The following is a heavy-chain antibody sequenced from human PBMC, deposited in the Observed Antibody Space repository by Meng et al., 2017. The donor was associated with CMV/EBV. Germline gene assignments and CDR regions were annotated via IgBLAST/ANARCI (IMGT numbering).Heavy chain of an antibody. CDR2: ISGSGGST. D-gene: IGHD5-18*01. V-gene: IGHV3-23*01. J-gene: IGHJ5*02. Sequence: CAASGFTFSSYTMSWVRQAPGKGLEGVSAISGSGGSTYYADSVKGRFTISRDNSKNTLYLQMNSLRAEDTAVYYCAKDSGTAMAWFDPWGQGTLVTVSS. CDR1: GFTFSSYT. CDR3: AKDSGTAMAWFDP.